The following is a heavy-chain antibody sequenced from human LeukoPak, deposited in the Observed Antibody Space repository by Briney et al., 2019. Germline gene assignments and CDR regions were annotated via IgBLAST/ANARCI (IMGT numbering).Heavy chain of an antibody. CDR3: AKRGVVIRVILVGFHKEAYYFDS. Sequence: PGGSLRLSCAVSGITLSNYGMSWVRQAPGNGLEWVAGISGSGGSTNYADSVKGRFTISRDNPKNTLYLQMNILRAEDTAVYFCAKRGVVIRVILVGFHKEAYYFDSWGQGALVTVSS. J-gene: IGHJ4*02. CDR2: ISGSGGST. D-gene: IGHD3-22*01. V-gene: IGHV3-23*01. CDR1: GITLSNYG.